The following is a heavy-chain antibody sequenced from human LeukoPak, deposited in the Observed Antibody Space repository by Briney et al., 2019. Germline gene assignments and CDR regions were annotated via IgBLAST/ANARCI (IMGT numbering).Heavy chain of an antibody. D-gene: IGHD3-3*01. CDR1: GFTFSSYA. Sequence: PGGSLRLSCAASGFTFSSYAMSWVHQAPGKGLEWVSAISGSGGSTYYADSVKGRFTISRDNFKNTLYLQMNSLRAEDTAVYYCAKKILDFWSGMDVWGKGTTVTVST. V-gene: IGHV3-23*01. CDR2: ISGSGGST. CDR3: AKKILDFWSGMDV. J-gene: IGHJ6*04.